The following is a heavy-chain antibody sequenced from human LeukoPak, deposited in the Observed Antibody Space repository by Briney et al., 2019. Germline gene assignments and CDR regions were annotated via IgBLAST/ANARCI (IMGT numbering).Heavy chain of an antibody. D-gene: IGHD2-2*01. V-gene: IGHV3-48*02. CDR3: AGEYSSSWFGGWFDP. CDR2: ISSSSSTI. Sequence: GGSLRLSCAASGFSFSSYSMNWVRQAPGKGLEWVSYISSSSSTIYYADSVKGRFTISRDNAKKSLYLQMNSLRDEDTAAYYCAGEYSSSWFGGWFDPWGQGTLVTVSS. CDR1: GFSFSSYS. J-gene: IGHJ5*02.